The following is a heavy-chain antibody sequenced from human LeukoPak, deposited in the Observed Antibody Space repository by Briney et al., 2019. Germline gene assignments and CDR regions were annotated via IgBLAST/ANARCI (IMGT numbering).Heavy chain of an antibody. CDR1: GFTFSSYA. CDR2: ISGSGGST. V-gene: IGHV3-23*01. CDR3: AKGTTGIVGATKM. D-gene: IGHD1-26*01. J-gene: IGHJ4*02. Sequence: GGSLRLSCAASGFTFSSYAMSWVRQAPGEGLEWVSAISGSGGSTYHADSVKGRFTISRDNSKNTLYLQMNSLRAEDTAVYYCAKGTTGIVGATKMWGQGTLVTVSS.